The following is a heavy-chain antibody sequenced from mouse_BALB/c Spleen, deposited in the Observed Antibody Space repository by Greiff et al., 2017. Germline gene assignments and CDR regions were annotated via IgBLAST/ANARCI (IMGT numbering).Heavy chain of an antibody. J-gene: IGHJ2*01. CDR1: GFTFSSYT. Sequence: EVQGVESGGGLVQPGGSLKLSCAASGFTFSSYTMSWVRQTPEKRLEWVAYISNGGGSTYYPDTVKGRFTISRDNAKNTLYLQMSSLKSEYTAMYYCARISNQPPYYFDYWGQGTTLTVSS. V-gene: IGHV5-12-2*01. D-gene: IGHD6-2*01. CDR2: ISNGGGST. CDR3: ARISNQPPYYFDY.